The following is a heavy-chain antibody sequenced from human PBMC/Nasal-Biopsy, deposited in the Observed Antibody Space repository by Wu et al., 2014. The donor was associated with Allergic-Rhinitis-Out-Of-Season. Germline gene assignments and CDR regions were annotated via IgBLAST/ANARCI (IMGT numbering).Heavy chain of an antibody. V-gene: IGHV3-30*02. CDR1: GFTFSSYG. J-gene: IGHJ3*02. CDR2: IRYDGSNK. Sequence: LRLSCAASGFTFSSYGMHWVRQAPGKGLEWVAFIRYDGSNKYYADSVKGRFTISRDNAKNSLYLQLNSLRADDTAVYYCASFYDSSGYAFDIWGQGTMVTVSS. D-gene: IGHD3-22*01. CDR3: ASFYDSSGYAFDI.